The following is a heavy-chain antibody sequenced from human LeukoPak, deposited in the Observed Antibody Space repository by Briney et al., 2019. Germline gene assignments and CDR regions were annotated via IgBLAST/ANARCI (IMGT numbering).Heavy chain of an antibody. CDR3: ARDRYYYDSSGHRAFDI. J-gene: IGHJ3*02. V-gene: IGHV1-18*01. CDR2: ISAYNGNT. Sequence: ASVKVSCKASGYTFTSCGISWVRQAPGQGLEWMGWISAYNGNTNYAQKLQGRVTMTTDTSTSTAYMELRSLRSDDTAVYYCARDRYYYDSSGHRAFDIWGQGTMVTVSS. D-gene: IGHD3-22*01. CDR1: GYTFTSCG.